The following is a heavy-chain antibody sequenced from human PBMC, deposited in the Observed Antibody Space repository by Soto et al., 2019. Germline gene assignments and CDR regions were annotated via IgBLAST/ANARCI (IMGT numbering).Heavy chain of an antibody. CDR3: ARGRYCSGGSCYGFGY. Sequence: SETLSLTCAVYGGSFSGYYWSWIRQPPGKGLEWIGEINHSGSTNYNPSLKSRVTISVDTSKNQFSLKLSSVTAADTAVYYCARGRYCSGGSCYGFGYWGQGTLVTVSS. J-gene: IGHJ4*02. D-gene: IGHD2-15*01. CDR2: INHSGST. CDR1: GGSFSGYY. V-gene: IGHV4-34*01.